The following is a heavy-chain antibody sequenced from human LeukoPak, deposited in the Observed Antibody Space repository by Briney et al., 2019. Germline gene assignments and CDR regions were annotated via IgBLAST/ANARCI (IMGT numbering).Heavy chain of an antibody. J-gene: IGHJ4*02. Sequence: GGSLRLSCAASGFTFDDYAMHWVRQAPGKGLEWVSGISWNSGSIGYADSVKGRLTISRDNAKNSLYLQMNSLRAEDTALYYCAKDDSPNSSGWYGVFDYWGQGTLVTVSS. D-gene: IGHD6-19*01. CDR1: GFTFDDYA. CDR3: AKDDSPNSSGWYGVFDY. V-gene: IGHV3-9*01. CDR2: ISWNSGSI.